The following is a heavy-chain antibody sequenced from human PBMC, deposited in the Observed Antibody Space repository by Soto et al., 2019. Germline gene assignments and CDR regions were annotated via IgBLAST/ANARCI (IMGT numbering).Heavy chain of an antibody. V-gene: IGHV3-64*01. Sequence: GGSLRLSCAASGFTFSRYTMHWVRQAPGKGLEYVSGITSNGGSTYYANSVKGRFTISRDNSKNTLYLQMGSLRAEDMALYYYAREKGDTYTARDYWGQGILVTVSS. CDR3: AREKGDTYTARDY. CDR2: ITSNGGST. CDR1: GFTFSRYT. J-gene: IGHJ4*02. D-gene: IGHD2-21*02.